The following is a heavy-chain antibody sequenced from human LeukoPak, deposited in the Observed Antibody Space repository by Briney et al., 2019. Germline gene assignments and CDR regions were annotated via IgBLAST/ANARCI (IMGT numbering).Heavy chain of an antibody. D-gene: IGHD6-13*01. V-gene: IGHV3-43*02. J-gene: IGHJ4*02. CDR2: ISGDGGST. CDR1: GXTFDDYA. CDR3: ARKHLESSSWYLPFDY. Sequence: GGSLRLSCAASGXTFDDYAMHWVRQAPGKGLEWVLLISGDGGSTYYADSVKGRFTISRDNSKNSLYLQMNSLRTEDTALYYCARKHLESSSWYLPFDYWGQGTLVTVSS.